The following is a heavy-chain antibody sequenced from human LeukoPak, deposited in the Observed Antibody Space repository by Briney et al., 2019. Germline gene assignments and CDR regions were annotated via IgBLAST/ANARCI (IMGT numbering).Heavy chain of an antibody. CDR1: GFTFSSYG. J-gene: IGHJ5*02. CDR3: AKGRPYYDFWSGYPQWFDP. V-gene: IGHV3-30*18. CDR2: ISYDGSNK. D-gene: IGHD3-3*01. Sequence: GRSLRLSCAASGFTFSSYGMHWVRQAPGKGLEWVAVISYDGSNKYYADSVKGRFTISRDNSKDTLYLQMNSLRAEDTAVYYCAKGRPYYDFWSGYPQWFDPWGQGTLVTVSS.